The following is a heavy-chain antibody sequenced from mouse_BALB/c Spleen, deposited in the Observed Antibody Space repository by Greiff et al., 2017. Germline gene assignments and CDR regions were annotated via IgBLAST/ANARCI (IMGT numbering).Heavy chain of an antibody. CDR2: ISYDGSN. D-gene: IGHD2-10*02. Sequence: EVQLQESGPGLVKPSQSLSLTCSVTGYSITSGYYWNWIRQFPGNKLEWMGYISYDGSNNYNPSLKNRISITRDTSKNQFFLKLNSVTTEDTATYYCARDQYGNFDYWGQGTTLTVSS. V-gene: IGHV3-6*02. CDR3: ARDQYGNFDY. CDR1: GYSITSGYY. J-gene: IGHJ2*01.